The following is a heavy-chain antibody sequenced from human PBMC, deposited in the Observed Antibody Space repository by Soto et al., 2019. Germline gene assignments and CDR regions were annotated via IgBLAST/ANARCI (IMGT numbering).Heavy chain of an antibody. CDR3: AREGTFGLLWFGENRG. D-gene: IGHD3-10*01. V-gene: IGHV3-48*01. CDR1: GFTFSSYS. CDR2: ISSSTSTI. Sequence: EVQLVESGGGLVQPGGSLRLSCAASGFTFSSYSMNWVRQAPGKGLEWVSYISSSTSTIYYADSVKGRFTISRDNAKNSLFLQMRSLRAEDTAVYYCAREGTFGLLWFGENRGWGQGTLVTVSS. J-gene: IGHJ4*02.